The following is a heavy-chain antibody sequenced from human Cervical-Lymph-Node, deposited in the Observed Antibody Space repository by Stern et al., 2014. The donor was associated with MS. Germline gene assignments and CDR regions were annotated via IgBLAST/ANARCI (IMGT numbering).Heavy chain of an antibody. V-gene: IGHV3-21*01. J-gene: IGHJ6*02. D-gene: IGHD3-22*01. Sequence: EVQLVESGGGLVKPGGSLRLSCAASGFTFSSYSMNWVRQAPGKGLEWVSSISSSSSYIYYADSVKGRFTISRDNAKNSLYLQMNSLRAEDTAVYYCARDGVYYDSSGYSYYYGMDVWGQGTTVTVSS. CDR2: ISSSSSYI. CDR3: ARDGVYYDSSGYSYYYGMDV. CDR1: GFTFSSYS.